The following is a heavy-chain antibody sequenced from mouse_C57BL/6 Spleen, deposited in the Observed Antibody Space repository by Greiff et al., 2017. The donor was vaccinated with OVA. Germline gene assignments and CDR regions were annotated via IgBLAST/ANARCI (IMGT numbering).Heavy chain of an antibody. V-gene: IGHV1-15*01. D-gene: IGHD1-1*01. CDR1: GYTFTDYE. CDR2: IDPETGGT. J-gene: IGHJ2*01. Sequence: QSGAELVRPGASVTLSCKASGYTFTDYEMHWVKQTPVHGLEWIGAIDPETGGTAYNQKFKGKAILTADKSSSTAYMELRSLTSEDSAVYYCTRGVYYGSSRDYWGQGTTLTVSS. CDR3: TRGVYYGSSRDY.